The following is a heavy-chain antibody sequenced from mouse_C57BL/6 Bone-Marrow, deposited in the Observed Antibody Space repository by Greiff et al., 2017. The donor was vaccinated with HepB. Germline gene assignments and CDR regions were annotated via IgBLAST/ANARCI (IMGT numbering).Heavy chain of an antibody. J-gene: IGHJ2*01. CDR3: ASPLYYGSSYYFDY. Sequence: VQLQQSGPELVKPGASVKISCKASGYTFTDYYMNWVKQSHGKSLEWIGDINPNNGGTSYNQKFKGKATLTVDKSSSTAYMELRSLTSEDSAVYYCASPLYYGSSYYFDYWGQGTTLTVSS. D-gene: IGHD1-1*01. CDR1: GYTFTDYY. V-gene: IGHV1-26*01. CDR2: INPNNGGT.